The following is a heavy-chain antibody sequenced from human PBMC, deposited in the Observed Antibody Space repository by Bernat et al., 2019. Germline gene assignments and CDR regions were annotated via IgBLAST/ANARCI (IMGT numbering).Heavy chain of an antibody. CDR2: INHSGST. J-gene: IGHJ6*02. D-gene: IGHD6-19*01. V-gene: IGHV4-34*01. CDR1: GGSFSGYY. CDR3: ATLPPSKYSSGWSLLAPDYYYGMDV. Sequence: QVQLQQWGAGLLKPSETLSLTCAVYGGSFSGYYWSWIRQPPGKGLEWIGEINHSGSTNYNPSLKSRVTISVDTSKNQFSLKLSSVTAADTAVYYCATLPPSKYSSGWSLLAPDYYYGMDVWGQGTTVTVSS.